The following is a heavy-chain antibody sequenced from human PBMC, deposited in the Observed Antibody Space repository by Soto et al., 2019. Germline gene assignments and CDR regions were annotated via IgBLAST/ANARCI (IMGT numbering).Heavy chain of an antibody. V-gene: IGHV4-39*01. CDR2: SYYSGTT. D-gene: IGHD1-26*01. CDR3: TKRYNGNDNYFDP. Sequence: QLQLQEAGPGLLTPSQALSLTCTVSGASISVHSYYWTWIRQPPGKGLEWIGSSYYSGTTYFTPYLNSLSTISVNKSKNQFSLRLSSVTAADTAIYYYTKRYNGNDNYFDPWGPGALVTVSS. J-gene: IGHJ5*02. CDR1: GASISVHSYY.